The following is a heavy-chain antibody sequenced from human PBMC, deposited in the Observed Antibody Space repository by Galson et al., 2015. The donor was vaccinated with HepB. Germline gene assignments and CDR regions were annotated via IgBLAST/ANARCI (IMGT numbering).Heavy chain of an antibody. V-gene: IGHV3-21*01. J-gene: IGHJ4*02. D-gene: IGHD6-13*01. CDR3: ASPREQLVGGGLDY. CDR1: GFTFSSYS. CDR2: ISSSSSYI. Sequence: SLRFSCATSGFTFSSYSMNWVRQAPGKGLEWVSSISSSSSYIYYADSVKGRFTISRDNAKNSLYLQMNSLRAEDTAVYYCASPREQLVGGGLDYWGQGTLVTVSS.